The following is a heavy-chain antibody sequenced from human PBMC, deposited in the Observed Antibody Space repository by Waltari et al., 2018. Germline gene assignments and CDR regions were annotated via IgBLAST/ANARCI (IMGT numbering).Heavy chain of an antibody. CDR2: ISYNERNI. D-gene: IGHD3-22*01. CDR3: ARDYCDRTNCHGMDV. Sequence: QVQLVASGGGVVQPGRPLRLSCSASEFTFRSYATPWVRQAPGKGLEWVAVISYNERNIYYVDSVKGRFIISRDNSRKMLYLQMNSLRTEDTAVYYCARDYCDRTNCHGMDVWGQGTTVTVSS. V-gene: IGHV3-30*04. J-gene: IGHJ6*02. CDR1: EFTFRSYA.